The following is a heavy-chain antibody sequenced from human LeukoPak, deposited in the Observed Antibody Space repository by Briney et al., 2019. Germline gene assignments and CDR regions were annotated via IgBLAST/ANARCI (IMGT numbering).Heavy chain of an antibody. CDR1: GFTFSSYA. D-gene: IGHD3-22*01. CDR2: ISYDGSNK. CDR3: ARERDYDSSGYAFYFDY. J-gene: IGHJ4*02. V-gene: IGHV3-30-3*01. Sequence: GRSLRLSCAASGFTFSSYAMHWVRQAPGKGLEWVAVISYDGSNKYYADSVKGRFTISRDNSKNTLYLQMNGLRAEDTAVYYCARERDYDSSGYAFYFDYWGQGTLVTVSS.